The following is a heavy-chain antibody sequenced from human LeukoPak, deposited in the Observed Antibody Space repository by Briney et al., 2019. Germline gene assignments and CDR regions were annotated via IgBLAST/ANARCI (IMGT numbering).Heavy chain of an antibody. D-gene: IGHD3-22*01. CDR3: ARGWAFDFAGYYFALGY. CDR1: GYTFTSYY. CDR2: INPNSGGT. J-gene: IGHJ4*02. V-gene: IGHV1-2*02. Sequence: GASVKVSCKASGYTFTSYYMHWVRQAPGQGLEWMGWINPNSGGTNYTQKFQGRVTTTRDTSISTAYMELRRLTSNDTAVYYCARGWAFDFAGYYFALGYWGQGTLVPVSS.